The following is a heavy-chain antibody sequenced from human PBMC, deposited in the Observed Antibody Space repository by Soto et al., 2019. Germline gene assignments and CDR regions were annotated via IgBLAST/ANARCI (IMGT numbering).Heavy chain of an antibody. CDR3: ATSTHYYYYGMDV. CDR1: GGTFSSYA. CDR2: IIPIFGTA. V-gene: IGHV1-69*13. J-gene: IGHJ6*02. Sequence: SVKVSCKASGGTFSSYAISWVRQAPGQGLEWMGGIIPIFGTANYAHTFQGRVTITADESTSTAYMELSSLRSADTAVYYCATSTHYYYYGMDVWGQGTTVTVSS.